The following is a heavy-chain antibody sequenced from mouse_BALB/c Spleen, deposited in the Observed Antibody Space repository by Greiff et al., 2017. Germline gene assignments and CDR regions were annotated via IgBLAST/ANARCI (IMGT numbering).Heavy chain of an antibody. V-gene: IGHV7-3*02. D-gene: IGHD2-1*01. Sequence: EVHLVESGGGLVQPGGSLRLSCATSGFTFTDYYMSWVRQPPGKALEWLGFIRNKANGYTTEYSASVKGRFTISRDNSQSILYLQMNTLRAEDSATYYCARDIGGNHYAMDYWGQGTSVTVSS. CDR1: GFTFTDYY. J-gene: IGHJ4*01. CDR2: IRNKANGYTT. CDR3: ARDIGGNHYAMDY.